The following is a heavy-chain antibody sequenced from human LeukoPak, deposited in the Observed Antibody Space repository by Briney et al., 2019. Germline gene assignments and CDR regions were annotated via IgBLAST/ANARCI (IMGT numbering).Heavy chain of an antibody. V-gene: IGHV4-61*02. J-gene: IGHJ4*02. CDR2: IYTSGST. CDR3: ARDTPPYYYDSSGYFDY. CDR1: GGSISSGSYY. D-gene: IGHD3-22*01. Sequence: SETLSLTCTVSGGSISSGSYYWSWIRQPAGKGLEWIGRIYTSGSTNYNPSLRSRVTISVDTFKNQFSLKLSSVTAADTAVYYCARDTPPYYYDSSGYFDYWGQGTLVTVSS.